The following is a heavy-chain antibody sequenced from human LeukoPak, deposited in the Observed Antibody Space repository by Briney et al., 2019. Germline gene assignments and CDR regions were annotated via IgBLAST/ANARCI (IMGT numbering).Heavy chain of an antibody. Sequence: ASVKVSCKASGYIFTNYGISWVRQVPGQGLQWVGWISPYNGNTNFAQKFQGRVTMTTDTSTTTAYMELRSLRSDDTAVYYCARDLDIVVVAAAVRHYGLDVWGQGTTVTVSS. CDR2: ISPYNGNT. CDR1: GYIFTNYG. V-gene: IGHV1-18*01. D-gene: IGHD2-15*01. J-gene: IGHJ6*02. CDR3: ARDLDIVVVAAAVRHYGLDV.